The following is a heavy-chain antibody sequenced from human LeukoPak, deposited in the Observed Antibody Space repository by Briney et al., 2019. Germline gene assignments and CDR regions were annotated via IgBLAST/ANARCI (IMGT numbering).Heavy chain of an antibody. J-gene: IGHJ5*02. CDR3: ARAVAWAITMVRGGISWFDP. D-gene: IGHD3-10*01. CDR1: GGSFSGYY. CDR2: INHSGST. V-gene: IGHV4-34*01. Sequence: PSETLSLTCAVYGGSFSGYYWSWIRQPPGKGLEWIGEINHSGSTNYNPSLKSRVTISVDTTKNQFSLKLSSVTAADTAVYYCARAVAWAITMVRGGISWFDPWGQGTLVTVSS.